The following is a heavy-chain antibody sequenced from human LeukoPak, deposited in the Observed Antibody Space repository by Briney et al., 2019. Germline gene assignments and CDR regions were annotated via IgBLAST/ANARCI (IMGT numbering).Heavy chain of an antibody. CDR3: TTVGVRYWYFDL. CDR1: GFTFTDAW. D-gene: IGHD2-8*01. CDR2: IKSIPDGGTT. Sequence: TGGSLRLSCAASGFTFTDAWMSWVRQAPGKGLEWVGRIKSIPDGGTTDFSPPVKGRFTISRDDPKNTLYLQMNSLKTEDTAVYYCTTVGVRYWYFDLWGRGTLVTVSS. V-gene: IGHV3-15*01. J-gene: IGHJ2*01.